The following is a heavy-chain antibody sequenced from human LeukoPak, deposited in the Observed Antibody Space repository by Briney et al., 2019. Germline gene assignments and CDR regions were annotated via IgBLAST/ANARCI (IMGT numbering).Heavy chain of an antibody. J-gene: IGHJ4*02. CDR2: IDHSGST. CDR3: ASLLDPQTTIDY. Sequence: SETLSLTCAVYGGSFSGYYWSWIRQPPGKGLEWVGEIDHSGSTNYNPSLKSRVTISVDTSKNQFSLKLSSVTAADTAVYYCASLLDPQTTIDYWGQGTLVTVSS. CDR1: GGSFSGYY. V-gene: IGHV4-34*01. D-gene: IGHD1-26*01.